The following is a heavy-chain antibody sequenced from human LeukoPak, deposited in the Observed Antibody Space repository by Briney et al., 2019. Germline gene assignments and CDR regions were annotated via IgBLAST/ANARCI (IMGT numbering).Heavy chain of an antibody. CDR2: IYYSGIT. D-gene: IGHD2-15*01. J-gene: IGHJ1*01. CDR1: SGSISSYY. CDR3: AREDYCSGGSCYSGYFEH. V-gene: IGHV4-59*01. Sequence: SETLSLTCTVSSGSISSYYWSWIGQPPGKGLEWIGYIYYSGITDYNPSLRSRVTISVDTSKNQFSLKLSSVTAADTAVYYCAREDYCSGGSCYSGYFEHWGQGTLVTVSS.